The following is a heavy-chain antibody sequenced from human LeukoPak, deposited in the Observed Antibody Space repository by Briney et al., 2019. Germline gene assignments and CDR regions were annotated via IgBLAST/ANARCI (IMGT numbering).Heavy chain of an antibody. CDR1: GYDFTTNY. Sequence: ASVKVSCKASGYDFTTNYIHWVRQAPGQGLEWMGTINPSVGSTTYGQRFQSRVTMTRDTSTTTVYMDLSSLTSEDTAIYYCAKGYCTGASCYVLDSWGQGTLVTVSS. J-gene: IGHJ4*02. D-gene: IGHD2-15*01. CDR3: AKGYCTGASCYVLDS. CDR2: INPSVGST. V-gene: IGHV1-46*01.